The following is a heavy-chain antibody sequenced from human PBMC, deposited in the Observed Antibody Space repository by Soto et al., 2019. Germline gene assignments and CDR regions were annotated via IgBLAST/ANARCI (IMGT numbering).Heavy chain of an antibody. J-gene: IGHJ6*02. CDR1: GGSISSSSYY. CDR2: IYYSGST. D-gene: IGHD2-2*01. CDR3: ASFSTTQIPYYYYGMDV. Sequence: PSETLSLTCTVSGGSISSSSYYWGWIRQPPGKGLEWIGSIYYSGSTYYNPSLKSRVTISVDTSKNQFSLKLSSVTAADTAVYYCASFSTTQIPYYYYGMDVWGQGTTVTVAS. V-gene: IGHV4-39*01.